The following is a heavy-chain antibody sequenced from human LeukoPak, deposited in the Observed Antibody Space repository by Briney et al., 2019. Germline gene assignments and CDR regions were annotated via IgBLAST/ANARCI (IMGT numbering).Heavy chain of an antibody. V-gene: IGHV3-30*01. Sequence: GGSLRLSCVASGFTFSSYAMHWVRQAPGKGLEWVAVISYDGSNKYYADSVKGRFTISRDNSKNTLYLQMNSLRAEGTAVYYCARAPGSYYDYYFDYWGQGTLVTVPS. CDR3: ARAPGSYYDYYFDY. J-gene: IGHJ4*02. CDR1: GFTFSSYA. CDR2: ISYDGSNK. D-gene: IGHD1-26*01.